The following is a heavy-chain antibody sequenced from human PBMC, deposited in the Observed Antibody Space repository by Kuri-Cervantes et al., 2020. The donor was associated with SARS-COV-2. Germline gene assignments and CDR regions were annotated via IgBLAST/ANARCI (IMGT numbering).Heavy chain of an antibody. CDR1: GYTFTSYG. V-gene: IGHV1-18*01. Sequence: ASVKVSCKASGYTFTSYGISWVRQAPGQGLEWMGWISAYNGNTNYAQKLQGRVTMTTDTSTSTAYMELRSLRSVDTAVYYCARPRGIVVVPAAMGGAFDIWGQGTMVTVSS. CDR3: ARPRGIVVVPAAMGGAFDI. D-gene: IGHD2-2*01. CDR2: ISAYNGNT. J-gene: IGHJ3*02.